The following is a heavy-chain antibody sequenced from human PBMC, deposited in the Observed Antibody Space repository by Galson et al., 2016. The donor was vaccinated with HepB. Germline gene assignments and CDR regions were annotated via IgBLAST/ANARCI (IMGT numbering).Heavy chain of an antibody. CDR2: ISNDGFNK. J-gene: IGHJ6*02. CDR1: GITFSSHP. D-gene: IGHD5/OR15-5a*01. CDR3: ARGRGRSVVSTDYFYGMDV. Sequence: SLRLSCAASGITFSSHPMHWVRQAPGKGLEWVAVISNDGFNKYYASSVKGRFTISRDNPKNTLSLQMDSLRPDHTATYYCARGRGRSVVSTDYFYGMDVWGQGTTVTVSS. V-gene: IGHV3-30-3*01.